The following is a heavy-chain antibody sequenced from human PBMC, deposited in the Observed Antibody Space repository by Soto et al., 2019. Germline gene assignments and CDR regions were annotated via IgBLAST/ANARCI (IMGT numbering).Heavy chain of an antibody. CDR3: AKRDGTTGISVGGSEV. D-gene: IGHD4-17*01. Sequence: SVKVSCKASGGTFSSYTINWVRQAPGQGLEWMGRIFPLLDIANYAQKFQGRVTITADKSTSTVYMEMSSLRSEDTAVYYCAKRDGTTGISVGGSEVWGEGTTVTVSS. CDR1: GGTFSSYT. J-gene: IGHJ6*04. CDR2: IFPLLDIA. V-gene: IGHV1-69*02.